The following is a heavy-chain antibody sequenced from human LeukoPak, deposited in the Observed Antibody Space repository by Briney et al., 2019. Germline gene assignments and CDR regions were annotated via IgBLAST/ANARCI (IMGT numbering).Heavy chain of an antibody. CDR2: IIPIFGTV. V-gene: IGHV1-69*06. CDR1: GGTFSSYA. J-gene: IGHJ5*02. CDR3: AREVGSFDL. D-gene: IGHD1-26*01. Sequence: SVKVSCKASGGTFSSYAISWVRQAPGQGLEWMGGIIPIFGTVNYAQKFQGRVTMTADTSTSTAYMELRSLRSDDTGLYYCAREVGSFDLWGQGTLVTVSS.